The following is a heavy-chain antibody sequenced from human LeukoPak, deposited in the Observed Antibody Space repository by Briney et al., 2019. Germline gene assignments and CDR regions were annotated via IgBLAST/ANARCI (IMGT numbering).Heavy chain of an antibody. CDR3: ARVEKQGWFDP. Sequence: SGTLSLTCTVSGGSISSHYWSWIRQPPGKGLEWIGYIYYSGSTNYNPSLKSRVTISVDTSKNQFSLKLSSVTAADTAVYYCARVEKQGWFDPWGQGTLVTVSS. CDR2: IYYSGST. CDR1: GGSISSHY. V-gene: IGHV4-59*11. D-gene: IGHD1/OR15-1a*01. J-gene: IGHJ5*02.